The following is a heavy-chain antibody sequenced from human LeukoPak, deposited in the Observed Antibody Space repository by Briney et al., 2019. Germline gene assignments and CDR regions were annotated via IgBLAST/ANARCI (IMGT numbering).Heavy chain of an antibody. D-gene: IGHD2-8*01. CDR3: ARGILVTVYAAFDY. CDR2: IIHSGST. J-gene: IGHJ4*02. Sequence: PSETLSLTCGVYGGSFSDYCWTWIRQSPGMGLEWIGEIIHSGSTNYNPSLTSRVTISVDTSKNQFSLELSSVTAADTAVYYCARGILVTVYAAFDYWGQGTLVTVSS. V-gene: IGHV4-34*01. CDR1: GGSFSDYC.